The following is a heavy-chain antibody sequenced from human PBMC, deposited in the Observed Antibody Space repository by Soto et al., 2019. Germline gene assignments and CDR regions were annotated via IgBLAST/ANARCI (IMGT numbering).Heavy chain of an antibody. V-gene: IGHV1-18*01. CDR3: ARVPIRQYCSGGSCPGDYFDY. CDR1: GYTFTSYG. Sequence: ASVKVSCKASGYTFTSYGISWLRQAPGQGLEWMGWISAYSGNTNYAQKLQGRVTMTTDTSTSTAYMELRSLRSDDTAVYYCARVPIRQYCSGGSCPGDYFDYWGQGTLVTVSS. CDR2: ISAYSGNT. J-gene: IGHJ4*02. D-gene: IGHD2-15*01.